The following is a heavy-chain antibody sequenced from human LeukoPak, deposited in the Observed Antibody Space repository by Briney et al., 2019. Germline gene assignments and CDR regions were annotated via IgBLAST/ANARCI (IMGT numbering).Heavy chain of an antibody. J-gene: IGHJ4*02. Sequence: PGGSLRLSCAVSGFTFSSYWMSWVRQAPGKGLEWVANTNQDGSEKYYVDSVKGRFTVSRDNAKNSLYLQMNSLRAEDTAVYYCARGRIGSYWGQGTLVTVSS. D-gene: IGHD3-22*01. V-gene: IGHV3-7*04. CDR2: TNQDGSEK. CDR1: GFTFSSYW. CDR3: ARGRIGSY.